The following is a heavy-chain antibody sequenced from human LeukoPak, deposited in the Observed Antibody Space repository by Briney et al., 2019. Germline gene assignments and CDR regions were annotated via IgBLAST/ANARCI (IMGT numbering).Heavy chain of an antibody. V-gene: IGHV3-23*01. D-gene: IGHD3-9*01. Sequence: GGSLRLSCAASGFTFNNFAMSWVRQAPGKGLEWVPAISGSGGSTYYADSVKGRFTISRDNSKNTLYLQMNSLRAEDTAVYYCARDPAYYDILTGYYSWGRGTLVTVSS. CDR3: ARDPAYYDILTGYYS. CDR2: ISGSGGST. J-gene: IGHJ2*01. CDR1: GFTFNNFA.